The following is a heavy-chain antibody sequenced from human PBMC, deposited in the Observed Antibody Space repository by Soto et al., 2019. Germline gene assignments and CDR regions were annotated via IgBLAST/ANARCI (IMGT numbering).Heavy chain of an antibody. CDR3: ARQRAYNYGFGYFDY. V-gene: IGHV4-59*08. CDR1: GESFSGQY. J-gene: IGHJ4*02. Sequence: SETLSLTCAVYGESFSGQYWSWIRQPPGKGLEWIGYIYYSGSINYNPSLKSRVTISIDASKNQLSLKLSSVTAADTAVYYCARQRAYNYGFGYFDYWGQGILVTVSS. CDR2: IYYSGSI. D-gene: IGHD5-18*01.